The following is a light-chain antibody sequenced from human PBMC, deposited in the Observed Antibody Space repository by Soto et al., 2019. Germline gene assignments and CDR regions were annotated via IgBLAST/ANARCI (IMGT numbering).Light chain of an antibody. CDR1: QSVSTY. J-gene: IGKJ5*01. Sequence: EIVLTQSPATLSLSPGQRATLSCRASQSVSTYLAWYQQKPGQAPRLFIYDTSKRANGIPARFSGSGSGTDFTLSISSLEPVDFAVYYCQQHSTLITFRQGTRLEI. CDR2: DTS. CDR3: QQHSTLIT. V-gene: IGKV3-11*01.